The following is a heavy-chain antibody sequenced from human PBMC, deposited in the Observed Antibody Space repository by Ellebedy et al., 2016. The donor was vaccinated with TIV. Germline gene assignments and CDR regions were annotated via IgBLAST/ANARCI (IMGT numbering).Heavy chain of an antibody. J-gene: IGHJ6*02. V-gene: IGHV3-64*04. CDR3: AREKPAAGRDYFHYYGMDV. D-gene: IGHD6-13*01. CDR1: GFTFSDYS. Sequence: GESLKISCSASGFTFSDYSMLWVRQAPGKGLEYVSAIRSSGGTTYYADSVKGRFTISRENAKNSLYLQMNSLRAEDTAVYYCAREKPAAGRDYFHYYGMDVWGQGTTVTVSS. CDR2: IRSSGGTT.